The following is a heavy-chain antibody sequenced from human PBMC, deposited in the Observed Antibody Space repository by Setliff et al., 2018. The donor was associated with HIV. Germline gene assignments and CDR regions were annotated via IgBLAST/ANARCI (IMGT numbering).Heavy chain of an antibody. CDR1: GYMFIAYG. CDR3: ARADSSNWYHVDY. J-gene: IGHJ4*02. CDR2: IGPYNGRT. Sequence: ASVKVSCKTSGYMFIAYGMSWVRRAPGQGREWMGWIGPYNGRTEYAQKFQGRVTITTDESTSTAYMELSSLRSEDTAVYYCARADSSNWYHVDYWGQGTLVTVSS. V-gene: IGHV1-18*01. D-gene: IGHD6-13*01.